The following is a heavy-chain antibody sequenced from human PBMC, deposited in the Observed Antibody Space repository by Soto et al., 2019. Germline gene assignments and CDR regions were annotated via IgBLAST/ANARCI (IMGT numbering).Heavy chain of an antibody. J-gene: IGHJ5*02. D-gene: IGHD3-22*01. CDR3: AKYPDYDRNWFDP. CDR2: ISYDGSYR. CDR1: GFTFSNSA. V-gene: IGHV3-30*18. Sequence: GSLRLSCAASGFTFSNSAMVWVRQAPGKGLEWVALISYDGSYRYYADSVKGRFTISRDNSKNILYLQMNSLRADDTAVYYCAKYPDYDRNWFDPWGQGTLVTVS.